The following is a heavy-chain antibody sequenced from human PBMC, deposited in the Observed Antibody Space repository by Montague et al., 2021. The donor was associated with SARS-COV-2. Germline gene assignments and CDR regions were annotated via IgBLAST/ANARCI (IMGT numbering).Heavy chain of an antibody. Sequence: SETLSLTCTVSGGSVSSGPYYWGWIRQPPGRGLEWVGSISYSGRTYFSPSLKSRLTISVDSSENQFSLRPSSVTAADTAVYYCASSYYYGSGTYVYNYYMDVWGKGTTVTVSS. CDR3: ASSYYYGSGTYVYNYYMDV. CDR2: ISYSGRT. J-gene: IGHJ6*03. D-gene: IGHD3-10*01. V-gene: IGHV4-39*01. CDR1: GGSVSSGPYY.